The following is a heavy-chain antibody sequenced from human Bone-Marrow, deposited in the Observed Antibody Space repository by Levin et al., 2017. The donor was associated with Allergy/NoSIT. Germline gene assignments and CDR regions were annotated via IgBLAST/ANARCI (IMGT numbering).Heavy chain of an antibody. CDR1: GDSVTSGASY. V-gene: IGHV4-31*03. Sequence: SETLSLTCTVSGDSVTSGASYWSWIRQHPGEGLEWMGYMYYIGSTYYNPSLKSRLSISVDTSKNQFSLKLRSVTAADTAVYYCARGLADLGVVWVGSYDCDYMDVWGKGTTVTVSS. D-gene: IGHD2-21*02. J-gene: IGHJ6*03. CDR3: ARGLADLGVVWVGSYDCDYMDV. CDR2: MYYIGST.